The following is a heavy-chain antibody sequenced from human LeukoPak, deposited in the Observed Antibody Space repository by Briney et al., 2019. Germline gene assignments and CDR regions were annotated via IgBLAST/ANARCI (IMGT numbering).Heavy chain of an antibody. CDR3: ARVSYSSGWYSGFAFDI. V-gene: IGHV4-59*01. CDR1: GGSISSYY. J-gene: IGHJ3*02. CDR2: IYYSGST. D-gene: IGHD6-19*01. Sequence: NASETLSLTCTVSGGSISSYYWSWIRQPPGKGLEWIGYIYYSGSTNHNPSLKSRVTISVDTSKNQFSLKLSSVTAADTAVYYCARVSYSSGWYSGFAFDIWGQGTMVTVSS.